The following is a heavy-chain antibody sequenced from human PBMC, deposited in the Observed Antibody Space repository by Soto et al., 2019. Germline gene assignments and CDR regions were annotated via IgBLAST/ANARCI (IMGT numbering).Heavy chain of an antibody. CDR2: ISYDGSNK. V-gene: IGHV3-30*18. D-gene: IGHD5-12*01. Sequence: QVQLVESGGGVVQPGRSLRLSCAASGFTFSSYGMHWVRQAPGKGLEWVAVISYDGSNKYYADSVKGRLTISRDNSKNTLYRQMNSRRGEDTAVYYCAKDNGSGCDWLRVGDASDIWGQGTMVTVSS. CDR3: AKDNGSGCDWLRVGDASDI. CDR1: GFTFSSYG. J-gene: IGHJ3*02.